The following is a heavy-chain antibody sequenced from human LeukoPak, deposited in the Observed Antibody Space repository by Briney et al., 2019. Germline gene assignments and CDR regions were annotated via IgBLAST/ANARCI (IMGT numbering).Heavy chain of an antibody. V-gene: IGHV4-38-2*01. CDR3: ARGFGYNYYDILTGNRGRFDP. CDR1: GYSISSGYY. CDR2: IYHSGST. J-gene: IGHJ5*02. Sequence: SETLSLTCGVSGYSISSGYYWGWIRQPPGKGLEWIGSIYHSGSTYYNPSLKSRVTISVDTSKNQFSLKLSSVTAADTAVYYCARGFGYNYYDILTGNRGRFDPWGQGTLVTVSS. D-gene: IGHD3-9*01.